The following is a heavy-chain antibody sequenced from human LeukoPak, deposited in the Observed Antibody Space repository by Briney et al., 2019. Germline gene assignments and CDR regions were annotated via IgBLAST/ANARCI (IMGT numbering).Heavy chain of an antibody. V-gene: IGHV3-48*03. CDR3: VRGGLLGY. D-gene: IGHD3/OR15-3a*01. CDR1: GFTFSSYE. J-gene: IGHJ4*02. CDR2: IGGSGRTI. Sequence: TGGSLILSCAASGFTFSSYEMNWVRQAPGEGLEWVSYIGGSGRTIYYTDSVKGRFTISRDNAKNSLYLQMNSLRAEDTAVYYCVRGGLLGYWGQGTLVTVSS.